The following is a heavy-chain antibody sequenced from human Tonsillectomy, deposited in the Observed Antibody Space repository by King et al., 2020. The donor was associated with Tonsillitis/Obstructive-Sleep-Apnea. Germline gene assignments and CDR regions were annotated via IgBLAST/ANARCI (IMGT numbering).Heavy chain of an antibody. J-gene: IGHJ4*02. CDR2: IWSDGNNK. D-gene: IGHD5-12*01. Sequence: VQLVESGGGVVQPGRSLRLSCATSGFTFSTYGMHWVRQAPGKGLEWVALIWSDGNNKFYADSVKGRFTISRDNSQNTLYLQMNSLRAEDTAVYYCVRGDIVATWQGYYFDSWGQGTFLTVSS. CDR3: VRGDIVATWQGYYFDS. CDR1: GFTFSTYG. V-gene: IGHV3-33*01.